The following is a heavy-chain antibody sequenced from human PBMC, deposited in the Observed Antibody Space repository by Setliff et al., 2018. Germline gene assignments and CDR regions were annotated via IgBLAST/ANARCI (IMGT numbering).Heavy chain of an antibody. CDR1: GYTFTSYA. Sequence: ASVKVSCKASGYTFTSYAMHWVRQAPGQRLEWMGWINVGNGNTKYSQKFQGRVTITRDTSASTAYMELSSLRSEDTAVYYCAREFTRYYNFWSAHRYYMDVWGKGTTVTVSS. CDR2: INVGNGNT. D-gene: IGHD3-3*01. J-gene: IGHJ6*03. V-gene: IGHV1-3*01. CDR3: AREFTRYYNFWSAHRYYMDV.